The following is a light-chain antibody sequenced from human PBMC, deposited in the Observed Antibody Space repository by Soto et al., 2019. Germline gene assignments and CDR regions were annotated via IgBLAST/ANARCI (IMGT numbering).Light chain of an antibody. CDR1: QSISSY. J-gene: IGKJ5*01. V-gene: IGKV1-39*01. CDR2: AAS. Sequence: DIPMTQSPSSLSASVGDRVTITCRASQSISSYLNWYQQKPGKAPKLLNYAASSLQSGVPSRFSGSGSGTDFNLTISSLQPEDFATYYCQQSYSTPITFGQGTRLEIK. CDR3: QQSYSTPIT.